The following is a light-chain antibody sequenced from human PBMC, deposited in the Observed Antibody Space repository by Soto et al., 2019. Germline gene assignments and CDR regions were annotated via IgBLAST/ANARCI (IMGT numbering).Light chain of an antibody. CDR1: SSDVGGYNF. CDR2: EVS. CDR3: SSYAGSNNRYV. Sequence: QSALTQPPSASGSPGQSVTISCIGTSSDVGGYNFVSWYQEHPGKAPKLIIYEVSKRPSGVPDRFSGSKSGNTASLTVSGLQAEDEADYYCSSYAGSNNRYVFGTGTKLTVL. V-gene: IGLV2-8*01. J-gene: IGLJ1*01.